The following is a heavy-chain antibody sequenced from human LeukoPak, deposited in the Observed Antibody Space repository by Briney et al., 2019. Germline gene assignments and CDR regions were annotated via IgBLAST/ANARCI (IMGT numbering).Heavy chain of an antibody. CDR1: GGSISSYY. Sequence: SETLSLTCTVSGGSISSYYWSWIRQPPGKGLEWIGYIYYTGSTNYNPSLKSRVTISVDTSKNQFSLKLSSVTAADTAVYYCARGGPYFDYWGQGTLVTVSS. D-gene: IGHD3-10*01. CDR2: IYYTGST. CDR3: ARGGPYFDY. J-gene: IGHJ4*02. V-gene: IGHV4-59*01.